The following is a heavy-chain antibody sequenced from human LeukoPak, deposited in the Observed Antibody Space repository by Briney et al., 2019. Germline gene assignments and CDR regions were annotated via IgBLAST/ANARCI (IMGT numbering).Heavy chain of an antibody. CDR1: GGSISSYY. D-gene: IGHD5-18*01. J-gene: IGHJ3*02. CDR2: IYYSGST. CDR3: ARGSYSYGYLEAFDI. Sequence: NPSETLSLTCTVSGGSISSYYWSWIRQPPGKGLEWIGYIYYSGSTNYNPSLKSRVTISVDTSKNQFSLKLSSVTAADTAVYYCARGSYSYGYLEAFDIWGQGTMVTVSS. V-gene: IGHV4-59*01.